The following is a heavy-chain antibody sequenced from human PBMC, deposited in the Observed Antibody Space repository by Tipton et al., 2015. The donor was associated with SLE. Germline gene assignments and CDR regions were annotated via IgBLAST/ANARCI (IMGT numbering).Heavy chain of an antibody. V-gene: IGHV4-59*01. CDR2: TYYSGGT. J-gene: IGHJ3*02. Sequence: TLSLTCTVSGGSISSYYWSWIRQPPGKGLEWIGYTYYSGGTNYNPSLKSRVTISVDTSKNQFSLKLRSVTAADTAVYYCARDRTVTHDAFDIWGQGTMVTVSS. D-gene: IGHD4-17*01. CDR1: GGSISSYY. CDR3: ARDRTVTHDAFDI.